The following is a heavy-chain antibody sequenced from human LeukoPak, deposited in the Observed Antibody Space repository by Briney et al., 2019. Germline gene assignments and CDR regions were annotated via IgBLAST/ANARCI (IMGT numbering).Heavy chain of an antibody. CDR3: ARGPQISSWSRKNYYYYMDV. D-gene: IGHD6-13*01. CDR2: IYDSGST. Sequence: SETLSLTCAVSGGSINNYYWSWIRQPPGKGLEWIGYIYDSGSTNYNPSLKSRVTISVDTSKNQFSLKLSSVTAADTAVYYCARGPQISSWSRKNYYYYMDVWGKGTTVTVSS. J-gene: IGHJ6*03. CDR1: GGSINNYY. V-gene: IGHV4-59*12.